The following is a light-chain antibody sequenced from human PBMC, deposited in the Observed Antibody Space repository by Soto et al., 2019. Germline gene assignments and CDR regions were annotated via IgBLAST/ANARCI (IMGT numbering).Light chain of an antibody. CDR1: QTVSGS. CDR3: QHHNSYSWT. Sequence: DIQMRQSPSTLSASVGDSVTITCRASQTVSGSLAWYQHKPGKAPKLLMYDDSTLESGVPSKFSGSGSGTEFTLTISRLQPDDFATYYCQHHNSYSWTFGQGTTVETK. J-gene: IGKJ1*01. CDR2: DDS. V-gene: IGKV1-5*01.